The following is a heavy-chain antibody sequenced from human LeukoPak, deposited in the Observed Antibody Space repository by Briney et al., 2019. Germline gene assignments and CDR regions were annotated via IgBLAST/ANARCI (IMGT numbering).Heavy chain of an antibody. CDR2: ISGSGGTT. Sequence: GGSLRLSCAASGFTFSSYAMNWVRQAPGKGLEWVSSISGSGGTTYYADSVKGRFTISRDNSKRTLYLQMNSLRAEDTAVYYCAKDSGVLRHFDWLSYFDYWGQGTLVTVSS. V-gene: IGHV3-23*01. CDR3: AKDSGVLRHFDWLSYFDY. D-gene: IGHD3-9*01. J-gene: IGHJ4*02. CDR1: GFTFSSYA.